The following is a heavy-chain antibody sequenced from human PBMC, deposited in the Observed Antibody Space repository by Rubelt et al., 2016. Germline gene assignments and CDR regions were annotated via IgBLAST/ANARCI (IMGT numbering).Heavy chain of an antibody. CDR1: GGSINSGGYY. V-gene: IGHV4-31*03. CDR2: IHQSGST. J-gene: IGHJ4*02. CDR3: ARDGGRYKVDY. Sequence: QVQLQESGPGLVKPSQTLSLTCTVSGGSINSGGYYWSWIRQHPGKGLAWIGYIHQSGSTYYNPSLKSRANTSMSTSKNQVARKLGSVTAAETAGYYGARDGGRYKVDYWGQGIRASVSS. D-gene: IGHD1-26*01.